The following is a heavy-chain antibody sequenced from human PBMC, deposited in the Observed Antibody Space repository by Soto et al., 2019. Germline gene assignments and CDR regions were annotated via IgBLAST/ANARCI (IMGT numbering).Heavy chain of an antibody. CDR1: GGSFSGYY. V-gene: IGHV4-34*01. CDR2: INHSGST. CDR3: ARGLVLRYFDWLLSHYYYGMDV. D-gene: IGHD3-9*01. J-gene: IGHJ6*02. Sequence: LSLTCAVYGGSFSGYYCSWIRQPPGKGLEWIGEINHSGSTNYNPSLKSRVTISVDTSKNQFSLKLSSVTAADTAVYYCARGLVLRYFDWLLSHYYYGMDVWGQGTTVTVSS.